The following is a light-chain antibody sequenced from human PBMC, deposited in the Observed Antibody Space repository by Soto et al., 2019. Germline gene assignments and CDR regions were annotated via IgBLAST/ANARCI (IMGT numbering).Light chain of an antibody. Sequence: QSALTQPASVSGSPGQSITISCTGTSSDVGSYNLVSWYQLHPGKAPKLMIYEGSKPPSGVSNRFSGSKSCNTASLTISGLQAEDEADYYCCSYGGSSTFVVFGAGTKLTVL. CDR2: EGS. CDR1: SSDVGSYNL. J-gene: IGLJ2*01. CDR3: CSYGGSSTFVV. V-gene: IGLV2-23*03.